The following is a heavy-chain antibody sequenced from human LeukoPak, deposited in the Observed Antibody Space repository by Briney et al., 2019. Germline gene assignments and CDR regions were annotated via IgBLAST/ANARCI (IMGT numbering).Heavy chain of an antibody. V-gene: IGHV1-18*01. CDR2: ISAYNGNT. CDR1: GYTFTSYG. D-gene: IGHD6-13*01. J-gene: IGHJ4*02. CDR3: AKARGDIAAAATGDPYYFDY. Sequence: GGSVKVSCKASGYTFTSYGISWVRQAPGQGLEWMGWISAYNGNTNYAQKLQGRVTMTTDTSTSTAYMELRSLRSDDTAVYYCAKARGDIAAAATGDPYYFDYWGQGTLVTVSS.